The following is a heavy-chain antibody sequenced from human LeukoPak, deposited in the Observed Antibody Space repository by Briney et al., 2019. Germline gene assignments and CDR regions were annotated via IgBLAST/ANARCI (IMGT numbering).Heavy chain of an antibody. Sequence: SETLSLTCAVYGGSFSGYYWSWIRQPPGKGLEWIGEINHSGSTNYNPSLKSRVTISVDTSKNQFSLKLNSVTPEDTAVYYCARDSSGWRSILDYWGQGTLVSVSS. CDR1: GGSFSGYY. D-gene: IGHD6-19*01. CDR3: ARDSSGWRSILDY. J-gene: IGHJ4*02. CDR2: INHSGST. V-gene: IGHV4-34*01.